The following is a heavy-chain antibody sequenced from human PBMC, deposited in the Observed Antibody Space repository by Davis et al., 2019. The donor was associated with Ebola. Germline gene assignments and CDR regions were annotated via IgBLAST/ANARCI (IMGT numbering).Heavy chain of an antibody. J-gene: IGHJ4*02. CDR2: INAGNGDT. Sequence: AASVKVSCKASGYIFTSYAIHWVRQAPGQRLEWMGWINAGNGDTKYSQKFRGRVTITRDTSASTSYMELSSLRSEDTAVYYCARDSPPYYYGSGSYYLDYWGQGTLVTVSS. D-gene: IGHD3-10*01. CDR3: ARDSPPYYYGSGSYYLDY. CDR1: GYIFTSYA. V-gene: IGHV1-3*01.